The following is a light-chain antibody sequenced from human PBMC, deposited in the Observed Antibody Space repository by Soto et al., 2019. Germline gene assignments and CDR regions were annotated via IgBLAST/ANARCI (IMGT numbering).Light chain of an antibody. CDR2: AAS. Sequence: VQMTQSPSSLSASLGDTVTITCRASQDIGNYLAWYQQKPGKAPNLLIYAASTLQSGVPSRFSGSGSGADFTLTISSLQPEDVAAYYCQKYDSAPLTFGQGTKVDIK. CDR1: QDIGNY. CDR3: QKYDSAPLT. V-gene: IGKV1-27*01. J-gene: IGKJ1*01.